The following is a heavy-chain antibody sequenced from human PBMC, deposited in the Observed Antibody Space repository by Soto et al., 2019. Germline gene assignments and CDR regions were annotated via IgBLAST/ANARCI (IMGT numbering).Heavy chain of an antibody. D-gene: IGHD1-26*01. CDR1: GFTFSNYA. CDR3: AKQQMGVIRALDY. J-gene: IGHJ4*02. CDR2: IRETGNT. Sequence: PGGALRLSCAAPGFTFSNYALGWVPPAPGKGLEWVSTIRETGNTYYADSVRGRFATSRDNSENTLYLQMSSLRAEDTAVYYCAKQQMGVIRALDYWGQGTLVTVSS. V-gene: IGHV3-23*01.